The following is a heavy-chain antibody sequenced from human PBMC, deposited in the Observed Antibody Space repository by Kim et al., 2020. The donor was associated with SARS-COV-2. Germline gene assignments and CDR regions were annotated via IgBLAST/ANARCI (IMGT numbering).Heavy chain of an antibody. Sequence: RYSPSFQGQVTISADKSISTAYLQWSSLKASDTAMYYCARILTAYRVDPWGQGTLVTVSS. J-gene: IGHJ5*02. CDR3: ARILTAYRVDP. D-gene: IGHD3-9*01. V-gene: IGHV5-51*01.